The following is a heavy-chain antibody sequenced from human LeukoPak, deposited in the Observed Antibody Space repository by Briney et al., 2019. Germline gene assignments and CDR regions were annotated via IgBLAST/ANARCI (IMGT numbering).Heavy chain of an antibody. V-gene: IGHV1-18*01. Sequence: ASVKVSCKASGYTFTNYGISWVRQAPGQGLEWMGWISAYNGNTNYALKLQGRVTMTTDTSTSTAYMELRSLRSDDTAVYYCARDMSSSFAFDIWGQGTMVTVSS. CDR1: GYTFTNYG. J-gene: IGHJ3*02. D-gene: IGHD6-6*01. CDR3: ARDMSSSFAFDI. CDR2: ISAYNGNT.